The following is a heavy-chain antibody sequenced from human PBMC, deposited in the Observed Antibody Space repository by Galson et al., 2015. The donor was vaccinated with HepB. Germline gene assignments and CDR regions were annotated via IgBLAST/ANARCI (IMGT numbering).Heavy chain of an antibody. CDR2: ISGSGGST. J-gene: IGHJ4*02. Sequence: SLRLSCAASGFTFSSYAMSWVRQAPGKGLEWVSAISGSGGSTYYADSVKGRFTISRDNSKNTLYLQMNSLRAEDTAVYYCAKGYYYDSSGYWEIDYWGQGTLVTVSS. V-gene: IGHV3-23*01. D-gene: IGHD3-22*01. CDR3: AKGYYYDSSGYWEIDY. CDR1: GFTFSSYA.